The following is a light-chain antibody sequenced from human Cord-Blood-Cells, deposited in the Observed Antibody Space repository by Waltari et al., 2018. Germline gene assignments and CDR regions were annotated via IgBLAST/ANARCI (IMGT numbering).Light chain of an antibody. J-gene: IGLJ1*01. Sequence: QSALTQLRLVSGTPGQSVTISCTGTSRDVGGYNYVSWYQQHPGKAPKLMIYDVCKRPSGVPDRFSGSKSGNTASLTISGLQAEDEADYYCCSYAGSYTFYVFGTGTKVTVL. V-gene: IGLV2-11*01. CDR2: DVC. CDR3: CSYAGSYTFYV. CDR1: SRDVGGYNY.